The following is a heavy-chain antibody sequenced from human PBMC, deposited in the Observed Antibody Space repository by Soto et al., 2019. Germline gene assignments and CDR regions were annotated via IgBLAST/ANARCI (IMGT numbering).Heavy chain of an antibody. V-gene: IGHV3-64D*06. Sequence: GSLRLSCSASTFIFSAFAMYWVRQAPGKGLEYVSVISYNGGSTYYADSVKGRFTISRDNSKNTVYLQMSSLRAEDTAVYYCVRGPSQGSSVFGPLDFWGQGTLVTVSS. J-gene: IGHJ4*02. CDR3: VRGPSQGSSVFGPLDF. CDR1: TFIFSAFA. CDR2: ISYNGGST. D-gene: IGHD3-3*01.